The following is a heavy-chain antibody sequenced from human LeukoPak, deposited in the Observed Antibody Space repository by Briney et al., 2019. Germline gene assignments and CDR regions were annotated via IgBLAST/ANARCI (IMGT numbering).Heavy chain of an antibody. Sequence: ASVKVSCKASGYTFTSYDFNWVRQATGQRPEWMGWMSPNSGDTGYAQKFQDRVTMTRNTSISTAYMELSSLRSEDTAVYYCARALGYSSGWSLYYYYYYGMDVWGQGTTVTVSS. D-gene: IGHD6-19*01. CDR3: ARALGYSSGWSLYYYYYYGMDV. J-gene: IGHJ6*02. V-gene: IGHV1-8*01. CDR2: MSPNSGDT. CDR1: GYTFTSYD.